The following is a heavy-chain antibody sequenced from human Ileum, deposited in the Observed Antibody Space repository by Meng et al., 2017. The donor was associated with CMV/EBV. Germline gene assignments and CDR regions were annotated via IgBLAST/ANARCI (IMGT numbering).Heavy chain of an antibody. Sequence: CSVSGASIGSGSFYWSWLRQLPGKGLEWIGFIHSTGSTYYNPSLQSRVSISADTSNNHLSLTLTSVTAADTALYYCARDTIRDGVDYWGQGTLVTVSS. CDR1: GASIGSGSFY. CDR3: ARDTIRDGVDY. J-gene: IGHJ4*02. V-gene: IGHV4-31*03. D-gene: IGHD2-21*01. CDR2: IHSTGST.